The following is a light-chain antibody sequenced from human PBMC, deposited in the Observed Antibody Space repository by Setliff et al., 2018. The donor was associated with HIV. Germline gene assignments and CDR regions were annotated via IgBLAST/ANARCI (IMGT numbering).Light chain of an antibody. J-gene: IGLJ1*01. CDR3: SSYTTSSTLYV. CDR2: DVI. Sequence: QSALTQPASVSVSPGQSITISCTGISSDVGGYYSVSWYQQHPGKAPKLMIYDVINRPSGVSNRFSGSRSGNTASLTISGLQVEDEADYYCSSYTTSSTLYVFGPGTKVTVL. CDR1: SSDVGGYYS. V-gene: IGLV2-14*03.